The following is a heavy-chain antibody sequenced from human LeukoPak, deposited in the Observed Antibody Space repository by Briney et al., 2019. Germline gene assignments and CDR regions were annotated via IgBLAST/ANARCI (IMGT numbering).Heavy chain of an antibody. J-gene: IGHJ4*02. Sequence: GGSLRLSCAASGFTFNTYAMSWVRQAPGTGLEWVSGIGGSGSSTYYAESVKGRFTISRDNSKNTLYLQMNSLRAEDTAAYYCAKAVDDYFFDYWGQGTLVTVSS. V-gene: IGHV3-23*01. D-gene: IGHD2-21*02. CDR1: GFTFNTYA. CDR3: AKAVDDYFFDY. CDR2: IGGSGSST.